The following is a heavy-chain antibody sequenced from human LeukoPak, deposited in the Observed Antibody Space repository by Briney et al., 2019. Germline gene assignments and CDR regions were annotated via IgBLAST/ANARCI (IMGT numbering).Heavy chain of an antibody. CDR2: IKAIGNIL. CDR3: ARDQFGTKLD. Sequence: GGSLRLSCAASGFTLSSYEMNWVRHAPGEGLEWISHIKAIGNILSYADSVEGRFTLSRDNAKNPLSLQMNSLRSEHTGVYYCARDQFGTKLDWGQGTLVSVFS. V-gene: IGHV3-48*03. D-gene: IGHD1-14*01. CDR1: GFTLSSYE. J-gene: IGHJ4*02.